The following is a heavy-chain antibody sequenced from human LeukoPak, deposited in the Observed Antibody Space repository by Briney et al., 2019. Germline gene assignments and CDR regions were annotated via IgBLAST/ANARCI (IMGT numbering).Heavy chain of an antibody. CDR1: GFTFSNYG. D-gene: IGHD5-12*01. J-gene: IGHJ4*02. CDR2: IWFDGSNK. CDR3: ATDSGYLLRCGD. Sequence: GGSLRLSCAASGFTFSNYGMHWVRQAPGKGLEWVAVIWFDGSNKYYADSVKGRFTISRGNAKNSLYLQMNSLRAEDTAVYYCATDSGYLLRCGDWGQGTLVTVSS. V-gene: IGHV3-33*03.